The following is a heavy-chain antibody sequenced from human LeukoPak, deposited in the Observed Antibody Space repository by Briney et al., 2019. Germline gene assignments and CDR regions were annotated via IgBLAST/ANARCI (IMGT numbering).Heavy chain of an antibody. CDR2: ISVNGDKT. J-gene: IGHJ4*02. CDR3: IKDLTGTWSFDH. CDR1: GFTFSGHF. D-gene: IGHD7-27*01. V-gene: IGHV3-64D*06. Sequence: LTGGSLRLSCSASGFTFSGHFMHWVRQAPGKGLEYVSSISVNGDKTLYAESVKGRFTISRDNSKNTLYLQLSSLRLEGTAIYYCIKDLTGTWSFDHWGQGTLLTVSS.